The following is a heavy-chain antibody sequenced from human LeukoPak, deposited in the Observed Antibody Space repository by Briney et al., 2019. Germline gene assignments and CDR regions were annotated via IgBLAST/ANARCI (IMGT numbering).Heavy chain of an antibody. D-gene: IGHD3-10*01. Sequence: GGSLRLSCAASGFTVSSSYMTWVRLAPGKGLEWVSVIYSGGSTYYADSVKGRFTISRDNSKNTLYLQMNSLRADDTAVYYCARILGGIDYWGQGTLVTVSS. V-gene: IGHV3-53*01. J-gene: IGHJ4*02. CDR3: ARILGGIDY. CDR1: GFTVSSSY. CDR2: IYSGGST.